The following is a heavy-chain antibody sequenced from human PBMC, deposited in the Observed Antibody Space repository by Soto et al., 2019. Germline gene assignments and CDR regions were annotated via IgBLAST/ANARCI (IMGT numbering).Heavy chain of an antibody. D-gene: IGHD6-13*01. CDR2: IIPILGIA. CDR1: GGTFSSYT. CDR3: ARMPWGIAAAGTWYFDL. V-gene: IGHV1-69*02. Sequence: QVQLVQSGAEVKKPGSSVKVSCKASGGTFSSYTISWVRQAPGQGLEWMGRIIPILGIANYAQKFQGRVTITADKSTSTDYMELSSLRSEDTAVYYCARMPWGIAAAGTWYFDLWGRGTLVTVSS. J-gene: IGHJ2*01.